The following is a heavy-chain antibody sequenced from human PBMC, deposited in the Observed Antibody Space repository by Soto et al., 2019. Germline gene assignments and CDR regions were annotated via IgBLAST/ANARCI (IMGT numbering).Heavy chain of an antibody. Sequence: VGSLRLSCAASGFTFSSYAMSWVRQAPGKGLEWVSAISGSGGSTYYADSVKGRFTISRDNSKNTLYLQMNSLRAEDTAVYYCAKDGNYHILTGRYYYYYGMDVWGQGTTVTVSS. CDR2: ISGSGGST. J-gene: IGHJ6*02. D-gene: IGHD3-9*01. V-gene: IGHV3-23*01. CDR1: GFTFSSYA. CDR3: AKDGNYHILTGRYYYYYGMDV.